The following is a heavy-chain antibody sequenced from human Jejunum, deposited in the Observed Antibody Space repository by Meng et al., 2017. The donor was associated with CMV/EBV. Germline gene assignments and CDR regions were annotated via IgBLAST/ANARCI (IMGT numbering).Heavy chain of an antibody. V-gene: IGHV4-59*01. D-gene: IGHD4-11*01. Sequence: VTGGSISSYFWSWIRQPPGKGLEWIGYIYYTGSANYNPSLKSRVTISVDTSKNQFSLKLSSVTAADTAIYYCARDSTLYSNFNWFDPWGQGTLVTVSS. J-gene: IGHJ5*02. CDR1: GGSISSYF. CDR3: ARDSTLYSNFNWFDP. CDR2: IYYTGSA.